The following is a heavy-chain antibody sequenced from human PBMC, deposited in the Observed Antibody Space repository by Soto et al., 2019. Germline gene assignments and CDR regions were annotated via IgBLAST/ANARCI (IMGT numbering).Heavy chain of an antibody. Sequence: QLQLQESGPGLVKPSETLSLTCTVSGGSISSSSYYWGWIRQPPGKGLEWIGSIYYSGSTNYNPSLKSRVTISVDTSKNQFSLKLSSVTAADTAVYYCARAPSLLRYFDWLSSHYYGMDVWGQGTTVTVSS. CDR1: GGSISSSSYY. CDR2: IYYSGST. V-gene: IGHV4-39*07. J-gene: IGHJ6*02. CDR3: ARAPSLLRYFDWLSSHYYGMDV. D-gene: IGHD3-9*01.